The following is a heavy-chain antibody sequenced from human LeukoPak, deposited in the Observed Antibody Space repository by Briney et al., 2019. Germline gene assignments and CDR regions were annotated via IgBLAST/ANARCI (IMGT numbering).Heavy chain of an antibody. CDR2: ISAYNGNT. V-gene: IGHV1-18*01. J-gene: IGHJ5*02. D-gene: IGHD2-2*01. CDR1: GYTFTSYG. Sequence: ASVKVSCKASGYTFTSYGISWVRQAPGQGLEWMGWISAYNGNTNYAQKLQGRVTMTTDTSTSTAYMELRSLRSDDTAVYYCARDQGGVGPDIVVVPAALGNWFDPWGQGTLVTVSS. CDR3: ARDQGGVGPDIVVVPAALGNWFDP.